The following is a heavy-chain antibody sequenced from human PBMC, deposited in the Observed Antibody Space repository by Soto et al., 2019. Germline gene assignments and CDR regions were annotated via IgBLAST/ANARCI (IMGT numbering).Heavy chain of an antibody. Sequence: EVQLVESGGGLVKPGGSLRLSCAASGFTFINAWMSWVRQAPGKGLEWVGRIKSKTAGGTTDYAAPVKGRFTISRDDSKNTLNLQMNSLKTEDTAVYYCTRDGTITFGGVLVPNWFDPWGQGTLVTVSS. CDR1: GFTFINAW. CDR2: IKSKTAGGTT. CDR3: TRDGTITFGGVLVPNWFDP. J-gene: IGHJ5*02. D-gene: IGHD3-16*02. V-gene: IGHV3-15*01.